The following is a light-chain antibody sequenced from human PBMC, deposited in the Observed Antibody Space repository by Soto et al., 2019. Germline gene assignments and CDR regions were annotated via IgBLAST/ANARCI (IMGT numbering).Light chain of an antibody. CDR2: GNT. J-gene: IGLJ1*01. V-gene: IGLV1-40*01. Sequence: QSVLTQPPSVSGAPGQRVTISCTGSRYNIGAGYDVHWYRQLPGTAPKLLLYGNTNRPSGVPDRLSGSKSGTSASLAITGLQAEDEADYYCQSYDSSLRGYVFGTGTKLTVL. CDR3: QSYDSSLRGYV. CDR1: RYNIGAGYD.